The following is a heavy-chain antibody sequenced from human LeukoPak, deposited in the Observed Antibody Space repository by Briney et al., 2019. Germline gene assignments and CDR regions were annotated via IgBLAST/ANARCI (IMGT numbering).Heavy chain of an antibody. CDR3: TKKSPYGGRDS. CDR2: ISGNGENT. D-gene: IGHD4/OR15-4a*01. V-gene: IGHV3-23*01. J-gene: IGHJ4*02. CDR1: GFTFSSYS. Sequence: PGGSLRLSCAASGFTFSSYSMSWIRQPPGKGLEWVSAISGNGENTYYADSMKGRFTISRDNSKNILYLQMSSLRAEDTAIYYCTKKSPYGGRDSWGQGTLVTVSS.